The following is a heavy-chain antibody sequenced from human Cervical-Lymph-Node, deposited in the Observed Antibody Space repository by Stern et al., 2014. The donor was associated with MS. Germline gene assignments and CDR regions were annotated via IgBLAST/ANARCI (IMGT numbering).Heavy chain of an antibody. CDR2: ISATLDVA. D-gene: IGHD2-8*01. CDR1: GGIFSSYA. Sequence: VQLVQSGAEVKKPGASVKVSCKASGGIFSSYAIRWVRQASGQGLEWWGGISATLDVADHAHKFQGRITITTDKSTNTGYMELSSLRPEDTALYYCARDGGGVDIWGQGTMVSVSS. V-gene: IGHV1-69*09. CDR3: ARDGGGVDI. J-gene: IGHJ3*02.